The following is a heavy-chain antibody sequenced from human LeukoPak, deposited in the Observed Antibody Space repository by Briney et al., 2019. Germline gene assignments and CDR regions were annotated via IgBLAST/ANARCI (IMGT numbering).Heavy chain of an antibody. J-gene: IGHJ4*02. V-gene: IGHV3-48*04. CDR3: ARDYYDSSGYYYTDLDY. Sequence: PGGSLRLSCAASGFTFSSYSMNWVRQAPGKGLEWVSYISSSSSTIYYADSVKGRFTISRDNAKNSLYLKMNSLRAEDTAVYYCARDYYDSSGYYYTDLDYWGQGTLVTVSS. CDR1: GFTFSSYS. CDR2: ISSSSSTI. D-gene: IGHD3-22*01.